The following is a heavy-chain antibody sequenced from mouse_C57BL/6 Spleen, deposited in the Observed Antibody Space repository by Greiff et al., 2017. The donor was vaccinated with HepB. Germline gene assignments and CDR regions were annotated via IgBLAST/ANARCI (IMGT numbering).Heavy chain of an antibody. V-gene: IGHV3-6*01. CDR1: GYSITSGYY. D-gene: IGHD2-4*01. J-gene: IGHJ4*01. CDR2: ISYDGSN. CDR3: ARGDYDDY. Sequence: DVKLQESGPGLVKPSQSLSLTCSVTGYSITSGYYWNWIRQFPGNKLEWMGYISYDGSNNYNPSLKNRISITRDTSKNQFFLKLNSVTTEDTATYYCARGDYDDYWGQGTSVTVSS.